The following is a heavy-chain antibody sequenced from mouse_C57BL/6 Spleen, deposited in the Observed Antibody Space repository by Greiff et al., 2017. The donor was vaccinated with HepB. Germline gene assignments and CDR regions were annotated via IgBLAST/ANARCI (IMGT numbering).Heavy chain of an antibody. J-gene: IGHJ2*01. CDR3: ARDYYGNYAY. CDR2: IYPGDGDT. V-gene: IGHV1-82*01. D-gene: IGHD2-1*01. CDR1: GYAFSSSW. Sequence: QVQLQQSGPELVKPGASVKISCKASGYAFSSSWMNWVKQRPGQGLEWIGRIYPGDGDTNYNGKFKGKATLTADTSSSTAYMQLSSLTSEDSAVYYCARDYYGNYAYWGQGTTLTVSS.